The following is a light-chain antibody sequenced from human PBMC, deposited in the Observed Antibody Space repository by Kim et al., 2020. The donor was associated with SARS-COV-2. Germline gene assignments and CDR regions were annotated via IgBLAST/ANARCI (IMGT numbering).Light chain of an antibody. CDR2: RDN. J-gene: IGLJ2*01. V-gene: IGLV3-9*01. CDR3: QVWDSSSAQVV. Sequence: SYELTQPLSVSVALGQTARIPCGGNNIETKNVNWYQQKPGQAPVLVIYRDNNRPSGTPERFSGSNSGNTATLIISRAQAGDEAKYYCQVWDSSSAQVVIGGGTILTVL. CDR1: NIETKN.